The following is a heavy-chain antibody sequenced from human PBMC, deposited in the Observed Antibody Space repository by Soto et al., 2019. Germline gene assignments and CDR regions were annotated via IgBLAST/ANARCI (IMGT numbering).Heavy chain of an antibody. CDR2: INAGNGNT. D-gene: IGHD6-13*01. J-gene: IGHJ4*02. CDR3: ARVSSSWYSPGLDY. V-gene: IGHV1-3*01. Sequence: ASVQVSCKASGYTFTSYAMHWVRQAPGQRLEWMGWINAGNGNTKYSQKFQGRVTITRDTSASTAYMELSSLRSEDTAVYYCARVSSSWYSPGLDYWGQGTLVTVSS. CDR1: GYTFTSYA.